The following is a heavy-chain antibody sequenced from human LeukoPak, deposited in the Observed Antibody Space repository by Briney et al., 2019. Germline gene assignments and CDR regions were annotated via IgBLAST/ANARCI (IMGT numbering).Heavy chain of an antibody. V-gene: IGHV4-4*08. D-gene: IGHD5-12*01. CDR3: ARDLISEYSRSHSHFDP. CDR2: IYCSGSTSCGST. Sequence: SETLSLTCTVSGASIFGQYWSWIRRPPGKGLEWIGYIYCSGSTSCGSTSYNPSFKSRVTISVDKNQLSLRLTSVTAADTAVYYCARDLISEYSRSHSHFDPWGQGTLVTVSS. J-gene: IGHJ5*02. CDR1: GASIFGQY.